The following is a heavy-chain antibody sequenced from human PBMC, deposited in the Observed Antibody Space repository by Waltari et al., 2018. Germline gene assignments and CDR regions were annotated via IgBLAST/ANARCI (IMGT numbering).Heavy chain of an antibody. CDR1: GYTFSKYA. CDR2: IHTSTGKP. D-gene: IGHD6-13*01. CDR3: AKEWRGDGGSWSPGAFDS. Sequence: QVQVVQSGSGLKNPGASVKVTCKASGYTFSKYAMNWVRQSPGQGLEWMGWIHTSTGKPTYAPGFTERFVFSVDTSVSTAYLQISSLKAEDSAVYYCAKEWRGDGGSWSPGAFDSWGQGTLVTVSS. J-gene: IGHJ4*02. V-gene: IGHV7-4-1*01.